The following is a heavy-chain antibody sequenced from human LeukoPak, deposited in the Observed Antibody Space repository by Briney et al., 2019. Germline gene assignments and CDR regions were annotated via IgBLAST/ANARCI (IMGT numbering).Heavy chain of an antibody. CDR1: GGSISSSSYY. CDR2: IYYSGST. V-gene: IGHV4-61*05. D-gene: IGHD3-9*01. J-gene: IGHJ4*02. CDR3: ARVSFLTGYFYFDY. Sequence: SETLSLTCTVSGGSISSSSYYWGWIRQPPGKGLEWIGYIYYSGSTNYNPSLKSRVTISVDTSKNQFSLKLSSVTAADTAVYYCARVSFLTGYFYFDYWGQGTLVTVSS.